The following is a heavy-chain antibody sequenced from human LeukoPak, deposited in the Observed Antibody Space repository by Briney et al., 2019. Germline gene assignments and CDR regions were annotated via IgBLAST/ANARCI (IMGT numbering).Heavy chain of an antibody. CDR2: ISGSGT. D-gene: IGHD6-13*01. J-gene: IGHJ4*02. Sequence: GGSLRLSCAASGFNFSSYAMSWVRQAPGKGLEWVSTISGSGTYYADSVKGRFTISRDNSKNTLYLQMYSLRAEDTAVYYCAKILGSSSPRSVDYWGQGTLVTVSS. V-gene: IGHV3-23*01. CDR1: GFNFSSYA. CDR3: AKILGSSSPRSVDY.